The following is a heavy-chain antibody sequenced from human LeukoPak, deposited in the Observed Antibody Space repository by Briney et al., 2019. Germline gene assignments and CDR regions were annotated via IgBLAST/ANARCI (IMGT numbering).Heavy chain of an antibody. J-gene: IGHJ4*02. CDR1: GYTFTDYY. CDR3: ARDSEDTTMGPGY. Sequence: ASVKVSCKASGYTFTDYYINWVRQAPGQGLEWIGWINPNSGDTNYAQKFQDRVTMTRDTSISTAYIELNLLRSDDTAVYYCARDSEDTTMGPGYWGQGTLVTVSS. D-gene: IGHD5-18*01. V-gene: IGHV1-2*02. CDR2: INPNSGDT.